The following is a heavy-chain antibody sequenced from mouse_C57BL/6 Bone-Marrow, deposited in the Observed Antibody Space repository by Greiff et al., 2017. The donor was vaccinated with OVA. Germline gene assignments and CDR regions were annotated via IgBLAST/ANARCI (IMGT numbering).Heavy chain of an antibody. J-gene: IGHJ4*01. V-gene: IGHV1-72*01. CDR3: ARPASYDYDDAMDY. CDR2: IDPNSGGT. D-gene: IGHD2-4*01. CDR1: GYTFTSYW. Sequence: QVQLQQSGAELVKPGASVKLSCKASGYTFTSYWMHWVKQRPGRGLEWIGRIDPNSGGTKYNEKFKSKATLTVDKPSSTAYMQLSSLTSEDSAVYYGARPASYDYDDAMDYWGQGTSVTVSS.